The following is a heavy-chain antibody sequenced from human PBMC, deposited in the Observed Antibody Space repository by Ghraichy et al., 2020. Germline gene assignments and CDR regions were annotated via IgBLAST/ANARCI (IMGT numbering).Heavy chain of an antibody. CDR2: IKSKIDCGTT. Sequence: GGSLRLSCSASGFTFNNAWMNWVRQAPGKGLEWVGRIKSKIDCGTTDYTAPVKGRFTISRDDSKNTLCLQMTSLKPEDTAVYYCATDFVMVRGVMSVGFYYGMDVWGQGTTVIVSS. CDR1: GFTFNNAW. D-gene: IGHD3-10*01. J-gene: IGHJ6*02. V-gene: IGHV3-15*07. CDR3: ATDFVMVRGVMSVGFYYGMDV.